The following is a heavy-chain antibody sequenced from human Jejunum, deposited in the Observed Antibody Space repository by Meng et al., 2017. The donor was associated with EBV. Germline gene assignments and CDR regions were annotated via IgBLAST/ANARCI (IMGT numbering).Heavy chain of an antibody. CDR3: ARGASYGSALP. J-gene: IGHJ5*02. D-gene: IGHD5-18*01. V-gene: IGHV1-8*01. CDR2: MNPNSSNT. CDR1: GYTFTSYD. Sequence: QVQLVQSGADVQKPVSSVNVSCKSSGYTFTSYDINWVRPATGQGLEWMGWMNPNSSNTGYAQKFQSRVTLTSNTSISTAYMELSGLGSEDTAVYYCARGASYGSALPWGQGTLVTVSS.